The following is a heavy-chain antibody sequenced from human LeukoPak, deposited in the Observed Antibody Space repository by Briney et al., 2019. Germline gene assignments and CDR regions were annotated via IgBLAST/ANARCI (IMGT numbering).Heavy chain of an antibody. V-gene: IGHV3-74*01. CDR3: ARDRVGILADAFDI. CDR2: INTDGSST. J-gene: IGHJ3*02. D-gene: IGHD1-26*01. CDR1: GFTFSSYW. Sequence: GGSLRLSCAASGFTFSSYWMHWVRQAPGKGLVWVSRINTDGSSTSYADSVKGHFTISRDNSKNTLHLQMNSLRAEDTAVYYCARDRVGILADAFDIWGQGTMVTVSS.